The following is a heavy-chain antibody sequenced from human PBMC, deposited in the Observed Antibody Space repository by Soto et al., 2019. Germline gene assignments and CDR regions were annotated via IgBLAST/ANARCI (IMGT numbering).Heavy chain of an antibody. CDR2: IKSKTGGVTT. J-gene: IGHJ4*02. D-gene: IGHD6-19*01. CDR3: TTDFSSGWFFDY. Sequence: GKGLEWVGRIKSKTGGVTTDYAAPVKGRFIISRDDSKNMLYLQMNSLKTEDTAVYYCTTDFSSGWFFDYWGQGTLVTVSS. V-gene: IGHV3-15*07.